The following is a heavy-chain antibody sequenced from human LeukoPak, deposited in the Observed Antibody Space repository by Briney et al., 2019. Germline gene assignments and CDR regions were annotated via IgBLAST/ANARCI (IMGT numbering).Heavy chain of an antibody. CDR3: ARGQYCSSTRCYKKTGAYYCYYMDV. J-gene: IGHJ6*03. CDR2: ISHSGST. V-gene: IGHV4-34*01. CDR1: GGSFSGYY. Sequence: SETLSLTCAVYGGSFSGYYWSWIRQPPGKGLEWIGEISHSGSTNYNPSLKSRVTISVDTSKNQFSLKLSSVTAADTAVYYCARGQYCSSTRCYKKTGAYYCYYMDVWGKGTTVTVSS. D-gene: IGHD2-2*02.